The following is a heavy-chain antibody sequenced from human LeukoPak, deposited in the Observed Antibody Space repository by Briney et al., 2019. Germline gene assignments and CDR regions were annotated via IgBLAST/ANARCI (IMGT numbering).Heavy chain of an antibody. CDR2: IYYSGST. J-gene: IGHJ4*02. Sequence: SETLSLTCTVSGGSISSYYWSWIRQPPGKGLEWIGYIYYSGSTNYNPSLKSRVTISVDTSKNQFSLKLSSVTAADTAVYYCARSRPSYYYDSSGYYSFDYWGQGTLVTVSS. D-gene: IGHD3-22*01. CDR3: ARSRPSYYYDSSGYYSFDY. V-gene: IGHV4-59*01. CDR1: GGSISSYY.